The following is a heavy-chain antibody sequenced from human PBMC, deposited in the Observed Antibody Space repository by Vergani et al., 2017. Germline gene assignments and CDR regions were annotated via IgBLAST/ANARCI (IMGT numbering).Heavy chain of an antibody. J-gene: IGHJ4*02. V-gene: IGHV4-38-2*02. Sequence: QVRLQESGPGLVKPSATLSLTCTVSGFSISEGFYCCWVRQSPGKAPEWLASIYNTGKTFYNPTLKSRLTISVDRSKNQFSLSLTSVTAADTAGYYCARENTASSWPLDYWGQGTLVTVSS. CDR1: GFSISEGFY. CDR2: IYNTGKT. CDR3: ARENTASSWPLDY. D-gene: IGHD6-13*01.